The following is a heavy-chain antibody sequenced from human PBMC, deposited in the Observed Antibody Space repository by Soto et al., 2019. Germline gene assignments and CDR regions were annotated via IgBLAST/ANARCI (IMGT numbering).Heavy chain of an antibody. CDR2: ISGSGGST. CDR3: AKRNPYYYDSSGYYSY. J-gene: IGHJ4*02. Sequence: GGSLRLSCAASGFTFSSYVMSWVRQAPGKGLEWVSAISGSGGSTYYADSVKGRFTISRDNSKNTLYLQMNSLRAEDTAVYYCAKRNPYYYDSSGYYSYWGQGTLVTVSS. V-gene: IGHV3-23*01. CDR1: GFTFSSYV. D-gene: IGHD3-22*01.